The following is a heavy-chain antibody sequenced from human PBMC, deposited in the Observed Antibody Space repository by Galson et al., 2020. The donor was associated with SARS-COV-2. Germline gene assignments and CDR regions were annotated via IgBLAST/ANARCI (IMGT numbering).Heavy chain of an antibody. CDR3: AKTTVTNGGRLDP. CDR1: GFTFSRYG. D-gene: IGHD4-17*01. J-gene: IGHJ5*02. CDR2: LSSDGSNK. V-gene: IGHV3-30*18. Sequence: GESLKISCAASGFTFSRYGMHWVRQAPGKGLEWVAVLSSDGSNKYYADSVKGRFTISRDNSKNTLYLQMNSLRADDTALYYCAKTTVTNGGRLDPWGQGTLVTVSS.